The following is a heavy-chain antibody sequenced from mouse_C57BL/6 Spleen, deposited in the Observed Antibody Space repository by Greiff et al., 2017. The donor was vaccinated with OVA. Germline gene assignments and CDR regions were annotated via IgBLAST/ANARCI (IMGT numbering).Heavy chain of an antibody. CDR1: GYSITSGYD. CDR3: ASEDGYYFDY. D-gene: IGHD2-3*01. CDR2: ISYSGGT. Sequence: ESGPGMVKPSQSLSLTCTVPGYSITSGYDWHWIRHFPGNKLGWMGYISYSGGTNYNPSLNSRISITQDTSKNHFCLKLTSVTTDDTATYYCASEDGYYFDYWGQGTTLTVAS. J-gene: IGHJ2*01. V-gene: IGHV3-1*01.